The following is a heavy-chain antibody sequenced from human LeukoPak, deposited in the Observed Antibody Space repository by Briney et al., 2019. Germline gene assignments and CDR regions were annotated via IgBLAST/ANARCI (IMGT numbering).Heavy chain of an antibody. CDR1: GSTFSSYG. CDR2: IWYDGSNK. V-gene: IGHV3-33*06. CDR3: AKIWGVGYCSSTSCHEFDY. Sequence: GRTLRLSCAASGSTFSSYGMQWVRQAPGKGLEWVAVIWYDGSNKYYADSVKARFTISRDNSKNTLYLQMNSLRAEDTAVYYCAKIWGVGYCSSTSCHEFDYWGQGTLVTVSS. J-gene: IGHJ4*02. D-gene: IGHD2-2*01.